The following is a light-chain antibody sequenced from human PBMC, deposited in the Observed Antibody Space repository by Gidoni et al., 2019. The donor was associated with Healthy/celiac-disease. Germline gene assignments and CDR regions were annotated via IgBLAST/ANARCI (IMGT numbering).Light chain of an antibody. CDR2: STN. CDR3: AAWDDSLNEGV. CDR1: SSNIGSNT. J-gene: IGLJ3*02. Sequence: QSVLTQPPSASGTPGQRVTVSCSGSSSNIGSNTENWYQQLPGTAPKLLIYSTNQRPSGVPDRFAGSKSGTSASLAISGLQSEDDADYYCAAWDDSLNEGVFGGGTKLPVL. V-gene: IGLV1-44*01.